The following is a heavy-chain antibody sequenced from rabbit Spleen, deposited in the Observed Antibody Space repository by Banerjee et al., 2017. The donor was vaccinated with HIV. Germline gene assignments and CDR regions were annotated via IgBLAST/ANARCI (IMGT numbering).Heavy chain of an antibody. D-gene: IGHD2-1*01. CDR2: IYGGSSGST. CDR1: GFSFSSNDY. Sequence: QSLEESGGDLVKPGASLTLTCTASGFSFSSNDYMCWVRQAPGTGLEWIACIYGGSSGSTYYASWAKGRFTISKTSSTTVTLQMTSLTAADTATYFCARGIPSGAYYFDLWGQGTLVTVS. J-gene: IGHJ4*01. CDR3: ARGIPSGAYYFDL. V-gene: IGHV1S40*01.